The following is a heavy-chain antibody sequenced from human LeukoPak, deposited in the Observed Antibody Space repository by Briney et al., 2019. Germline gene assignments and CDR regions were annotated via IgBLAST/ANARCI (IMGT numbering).Heavy chain of an antibody. V-gene: IGHV1-2*02. D-gene: IGHD6-19*01. J-gene: IGHJ4*02. CDR3: ARRSSGWYDFDY. CDR1: GYTFTGCY. Sequence: ASVKVSCKASGYTFTGCYMHWVRQAPGQGLEWMGWINPNSGGTNYAQKFQGRVTMTRDTSISTAYMELSRLRSDDTAVYYCARRSSGWYDFDYWGQGTLVTVSS. CDR2: INPNSGGT.